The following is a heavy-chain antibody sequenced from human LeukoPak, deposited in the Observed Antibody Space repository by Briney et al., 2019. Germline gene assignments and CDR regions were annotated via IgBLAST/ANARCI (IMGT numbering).Heavy chain of an antibody. CDR2: INPSGGST. CDR1: GYTFTSYY. V-gene: IGHV1-46*01. CDR3: ARPPTSGDAFDI. J-gene: IGHJ3*02. D-gene: IGHD3-10*01. Sequence: ASVKVSCKASGYTFTSYYMHWVRQAPGRGLEWMGIINPSGGSTSYAQKFQGRVTMTRDTSTSTVYMELSSLRSEDTAVYYCARPPTSGDAFDIWGQGTMVTVSS.